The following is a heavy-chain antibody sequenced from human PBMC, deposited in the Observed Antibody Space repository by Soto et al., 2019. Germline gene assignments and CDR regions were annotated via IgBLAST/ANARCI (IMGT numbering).Heavy chain of an antibody. Sequence: AGGSLRLSCAASGFTFSSFAMSWVRQAPGKGLEWVSTINKSGGSTYYADSVKGRFTISRDNSKNTLFLQINGLRAEDTAVYYCAKDPPTTGTTFDYWGRGTLVTVSS. J-gene: IGHJ4*02. CDR1: GFTFSSFA. CDR3: AKDPPTTGTTFDY. V-gene: IGHV3-23*01. D-gene: IGHD1-1*01. CDR2: INKSGGST.